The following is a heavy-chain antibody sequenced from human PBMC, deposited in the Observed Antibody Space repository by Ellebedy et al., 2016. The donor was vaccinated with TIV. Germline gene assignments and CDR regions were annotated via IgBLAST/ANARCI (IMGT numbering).Heavy chain of an antibody. Sequence: MPSDTLSLTCAISGDSVSSNTAAWTWIRQSPSRGLAWLGRTYYRSRWYNDYSISVKSRITIDPDTSKNQFSLQLNSVTSEDTAVYYCARAPQWLGRAYDIWGQGTMVTVSS. J-gene: IGHJ3*02. CDR2: TYYRSRWYN. D-gene: IGHD6-19*01. CDR3: ARAPQWLGRAYDI. CDR1: GDSVSSNTAA. V-gene: IGHV6-1*01.